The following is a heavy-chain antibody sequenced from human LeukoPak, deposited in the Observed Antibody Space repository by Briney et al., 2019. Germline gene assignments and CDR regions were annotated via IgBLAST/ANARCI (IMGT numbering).Heavy chain of an antibody. J-gene: IGHJ4*02. CDR3: ARQSGGPYSSSWTPGY. Sequence: GGSLRLSCGASGLTLSSYAMGWVRQAPGKGLGWVSGISGSGGSAYYADSVKGRFTISRDNSKNTLYLQMNSLRAEDTAVYYCARQSGGPYSSSWTPGYWGQGTLVTVSS. V-gene: IGHV3-23*01. CDR2: ISGSGGSA. D-gene: IGHD6-13*01. CDR1: GLTLSSYA.